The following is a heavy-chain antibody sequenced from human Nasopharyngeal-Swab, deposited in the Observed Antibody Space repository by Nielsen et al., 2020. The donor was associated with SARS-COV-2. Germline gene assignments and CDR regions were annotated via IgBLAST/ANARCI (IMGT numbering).Heavy chain of an antibody. CDR2: ISSSGSTI. D-gene: IGHD3-9*01. Sequence: GESLKISCAASGFTFSDYYMSWIRQAPGKGLEWVSYISSSGSTIYYADSVKGRFTISRDNAKNSLYLQMNSLRAEDTAVYYCARGHDILTGYLDWFDPWGQGTLVTVSS. V-gene: IGHV3-11*01. CDR3: ARGHDILTGYLDWFDP. J-gene: IGHJ5*02. CDR1: GFTFSDYY.